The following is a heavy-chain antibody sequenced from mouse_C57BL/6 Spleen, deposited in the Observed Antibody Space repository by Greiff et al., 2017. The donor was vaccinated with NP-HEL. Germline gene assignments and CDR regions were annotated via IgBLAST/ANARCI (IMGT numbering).Heavy chain of an antibody. J-gene: IGHJ1*03. CDR2: ISDGGSYT. CDR3: ARDRSSPWYFDV. V-gene: IGHV5-4*01. Sequence: EVKLVESGGGLVKPGGSLKLSCAASGFTFSSYAMSWVRQTPEKRLEWVATISDGGSYTYYPDNVKGRFTISRDNAKNNLYLQMSHLKSEDTAMYYCARDRSSPWYFDVWGTGTTVTVSS. CDR1: GFTFSSYA. D-gene: IGHD1-1*01.